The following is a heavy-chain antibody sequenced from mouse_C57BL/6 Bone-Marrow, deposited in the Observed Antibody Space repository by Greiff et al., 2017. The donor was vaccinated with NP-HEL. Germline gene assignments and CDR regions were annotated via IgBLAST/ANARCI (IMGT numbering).Heavy chain of an antibody. CDR1: GFTFSDYY. Sequence: EVNLVESEGGLVQPGSSMKLSCTASGFTFSDYYMAWVRQVPEKGLEWVANINYDGSSTYYLDSLKSRFIISRDNAKNILYLQMSSLKSEDTATYYCARVVTEFDYWGQGTTLTVSS. CDR3: ARVVTEFDY. J-gene: IGHJ2*01. V-gene: IGHV5-16*01. CDR2: INYDGSST. D-gene: IGHD2-1*01.